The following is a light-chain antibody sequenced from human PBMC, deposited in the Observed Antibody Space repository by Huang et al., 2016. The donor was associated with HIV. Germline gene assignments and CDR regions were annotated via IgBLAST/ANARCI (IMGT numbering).Light chain of an antibody. CDR2: AAS. CDR3: QQYYTIRA. CDR1: QDISDS. V-gene: IGKV1-NL1*01. J-gene: IGKJ1*01. Sequence: DIQMPQSPSSLSASVGDRVTITCRASQDISDSLAWYQQKPGKGPNLLLYAASRWEGGVQSRVSGSGSGTDYTLTISSLQPEDFATYYCQQYYTIRAFGQWTKVEIK.